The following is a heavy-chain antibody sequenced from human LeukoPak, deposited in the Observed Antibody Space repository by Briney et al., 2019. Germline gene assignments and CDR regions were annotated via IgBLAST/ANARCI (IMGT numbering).Heavy chain of an antibody. V-gene: IGHV3-48*01. CDR1: GFTFSSYS. CDR3: AREVGSSSWYFRVDY. D-gene: IGHD6-13*01. Sequence: GGSLRLSCAASGFTFSSYSMNWVRQAPGKGLEWVSYISSSSSTIYYADSVKGRFTISRDNAKNSLYLQMNSLRAEDTAVYYCAREVGSSSWYFRVDYWGQGTLVTVSS. J-gene: IGHJ4*02. CDR2: ISSSSSTI.